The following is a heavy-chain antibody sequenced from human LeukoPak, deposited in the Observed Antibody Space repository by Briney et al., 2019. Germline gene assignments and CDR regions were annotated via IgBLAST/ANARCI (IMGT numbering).Heavy chain of an antibody. V-gene: IGHV3-23*01. CDR3: AKHSGSSGWYNDY. D-gene: IGHD6-19*01. CDR1: GFIFGTFA. CDR2: ISGNDGST. Sequence: GGSLSLSGAVLGFIFGTFAMTWFRRAPGRGLGGSSSISGNDGSTYNADSVKGRFTIPRDNSENTLYLQMNSLRADDTAVYYCAKHSGSSGWYNDYWGQGTLVTVSS. J-gene: IGHJ4*02.